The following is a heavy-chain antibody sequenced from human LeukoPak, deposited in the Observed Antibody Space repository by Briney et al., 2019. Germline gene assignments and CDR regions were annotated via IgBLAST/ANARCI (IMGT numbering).Heavy chain of an antibody. CDR3: STDVLPAANY. CDR2: IKSKTDGGTT. CDR1: GFTFSNAW. J-gene: IGHJ4*02. D-gene: IGHD2-2*01. Sequence: GGSLRLSCAASGFTFSNAWVSWVRQAPGKGLEWVGRIKSKTDGGTTDYAAPVKGRFTISRDDSKNTLYLQMNGLKTEDTAVYYCSTDVLPAANYWGQGTLVAVSS. V-gene: IGHV3-15*01.